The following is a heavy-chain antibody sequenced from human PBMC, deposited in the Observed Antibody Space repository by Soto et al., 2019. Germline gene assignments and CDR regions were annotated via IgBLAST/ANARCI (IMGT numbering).Heavy chain of an antibody. J-gene: IGHJ1*01. CDR3: VGTGTTDDF. D-gene: IGHD1-7*01. V-gene: IGHV4-30-4*01. CDR2: IFYSGDT. CDR1: GASVNTGDYY. Sequence: VHLQGSGPGLVKASQTLSLTCTVSGASVNTGDYYWSYIRQPPGKGLEWLGYIFYSGDTYYNPSLKSRATISLNTSRNQFSLTVTSVTDADTAVYYCVGTGTTDDFWGQGTLVTVSS.